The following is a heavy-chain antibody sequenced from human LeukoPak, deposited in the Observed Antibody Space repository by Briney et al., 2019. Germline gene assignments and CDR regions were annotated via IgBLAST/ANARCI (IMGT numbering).Heavy chain of an antibody. V-gene: IGHV4-34*01. D-gene: IGHD1-7*01. Sequence: PPETLSLTCAVYGGSFSNYYWSWIRQTPGKGMEWIGEINDSGRTNYNPSLMSRATVSVDTSKNQFSLRLTSVTATDTAVYYCARRWNYGRNYYIDVWGKGAAVAVSS. CDR2: INDSGRT. CDR1: GGSFSNYY. CDR3: ARRWNYGRNYYIDV. J-gene: IGHJ6*03.